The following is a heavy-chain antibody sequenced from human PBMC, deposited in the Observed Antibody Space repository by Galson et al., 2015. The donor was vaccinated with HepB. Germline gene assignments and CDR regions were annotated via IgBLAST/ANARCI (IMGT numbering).Heavy chain of an antibody. J-gene: IGHJ2*01. CDR1: GFTFSDYY. Sequence: SLRLSCAASGFTFSDYYMSWIRQAPGKGLEWVSYISSSSSYTNYADSVKGRFTISRDNAKNSLYLQMNSLRAEDTAVYYCARDPRGYSSSWYRNWYFDLWGRGTLVTVSS. D-gene: IGHD6-13*01. V-gene: IGHV3-11*06. CDR2: ISSSSSYT. CDR3: ARDPRGYSSSWYRNWYFDL.